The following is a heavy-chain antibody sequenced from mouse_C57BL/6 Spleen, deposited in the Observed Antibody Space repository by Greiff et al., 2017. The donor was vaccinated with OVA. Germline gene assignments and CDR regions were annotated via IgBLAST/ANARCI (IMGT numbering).Heavy chain of an antibody. CDR1: GYTFTSYW. J-gene: IGHJ1*03. Sequence: QVQLQQPGAELVMPGASVKLSCKASGYTFTSYWMHWVKQRPGQGLEWIGEIDPSDSYTNSNQKFKGKSTLTVDKSSSTAYMHLSSLTSEDSAVYYCARYYYGNWYFDVWGTGTTVTVSS. CDR2: IDPSDSYT. CDR3: ARYYYGNWYFDV. V-gene: IGHV1-69*01. D-gene: IGHD2-1*01.